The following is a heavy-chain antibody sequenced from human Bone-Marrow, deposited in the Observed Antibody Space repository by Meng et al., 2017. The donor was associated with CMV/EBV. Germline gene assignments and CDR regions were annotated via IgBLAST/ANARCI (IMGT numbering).Heavy chain of an antibody. Sequence: SGYSVTSYGIGWVRQMPGEGLEWMGVISPGESVTRYSPSFQGQVTISVDKSISTAYLQWSSLKAADTAIYYCARPNSPRYSYFGMDVWGQGTTVTVSS. CDR1: GYSVTSYG. D-gene: IGHD3-16*02. V-gene: IGHV5-51*01. CDR3: ARPNSPRYSYFGMDV. CDR2: ISPGESVT. J-gene: IGHJ6*02.